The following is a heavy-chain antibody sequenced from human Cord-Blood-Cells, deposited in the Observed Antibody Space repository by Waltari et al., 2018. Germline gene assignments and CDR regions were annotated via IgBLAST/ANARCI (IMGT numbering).Heavy chain of an antibody. CDR3: ARQRIAVADAFDI. V-gene: IGHV5-51*01. D-gene: IGHD6-19*01. CDR2: IYPGDSDT. Sequence: EVQLVQSGAEVKKPGESLKISCKGSGYSFTSYWIGWVRQMPGKGLEGMGIIYPGDSDTRYSPYFQGQVTISADKSISTAYLQWSSLKASDTAMYYCARQRIAVADAFDIWGQGTMVTVSS. J-gene: IGHJ3*02. CDR1: GYSFTSYW.